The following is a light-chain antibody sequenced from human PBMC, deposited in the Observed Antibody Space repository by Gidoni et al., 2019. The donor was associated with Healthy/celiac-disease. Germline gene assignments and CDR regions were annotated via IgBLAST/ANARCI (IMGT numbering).Light chain of an antibody. J-gene: IGKJ4*01. V-gene: IGKV3-11*01. CDR3: QQRSNWPLELT. Sequence: EIVLTQSPATLSLSPGERATLSCRASQRVSSYLAWYQQKPGQAPRLLIYDASNRATGIPARFSGSGSGTDFTLTISSLEPEDFAVYYCQQRSNWPLELTFGGGTKVEIK. CDR1: QRVSSY. CDR2: DAS.